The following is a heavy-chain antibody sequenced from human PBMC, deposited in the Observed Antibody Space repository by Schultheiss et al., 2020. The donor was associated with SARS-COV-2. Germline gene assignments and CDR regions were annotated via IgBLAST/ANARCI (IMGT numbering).Heavy chain of an antibody. CDR2: ISSSGSSI. J-gene: IGHJ5*02. V-gene: IGHV3-48*04. D-gene: IGHD3-22*01. Sequence: GGSLRLSCAASGFTFSSYAMHWIRQASGKGLEWVSYISSSGSSIYYGDSVRGRFTISRDNAKNSLYLQMNSLRAEDTAVYYCARLFPTYYYDRSGYYVDQWGQGTLVTVSS. CDR3: ARLFPTYYYDRSGYYVDQ. CDR1: GFTFSSYA.